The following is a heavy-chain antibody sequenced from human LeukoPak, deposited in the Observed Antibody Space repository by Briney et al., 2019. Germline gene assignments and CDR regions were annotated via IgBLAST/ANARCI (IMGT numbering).Heavy chain of an antibody. CDR3: ARGGSWFAP. J-gene: IGHJ5*02. V-gene: IGHV3-7*01. D-gene: IGHD3-10*01. CDR1: GFTFSVYL. Sequence: GGSLRLSCVASGFTFSVYLMSWVRRAPGKGLEWVANIKEDGSEKYYVDSVKGRFTISRDNAKNSLYLQMSSLRAEDTAVYYCARGGSWFAPWGQGTLVTVSS. CDR2: IKEDGSEK.